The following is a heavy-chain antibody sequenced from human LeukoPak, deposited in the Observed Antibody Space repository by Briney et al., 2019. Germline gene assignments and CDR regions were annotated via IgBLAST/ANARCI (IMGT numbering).Heavy chain of an antibody. Sequence: ASVKVSCKASGYTLTSYYMHWVRQAPGQGLEWMGIINPSGGSTSFAQKFQGRVTMTRDTSTSTVYMELSSLRSEDTAVYYCAREVARVLTGNAFDIWGQGTMVTVSS. D-gene: IGHD5/OR15-5a*01. CDR2: INPSGGST. V-gene: IGHV1-46*01. CDR1: GYTLTSYY. CDR3: AREVARVLTGNAFDI. J-gene: IGHJ3*02.